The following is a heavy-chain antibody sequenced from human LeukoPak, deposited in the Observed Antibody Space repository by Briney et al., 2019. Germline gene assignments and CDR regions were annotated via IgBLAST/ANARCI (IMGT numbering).Heavy chain of an antibody. CDR2: IYRGGST. V-gene: IGHV3-53*05. D-gene: IGHD3-10*01. CDR3: ARDRYYYGSGSYTAY. CDR1: GFTVSSNY. J-gene: IGHJ4*02. Sequence: GGSLRLSCAASGFTVSSNYMSWVRQAPGKGLEWVSIIYRGGSTYYADSVKGRFIISRDDSKNTLYLQMNSLRAEDTAFYYCARDRYYYGSGSYTAYWGQGTLVTVSS.